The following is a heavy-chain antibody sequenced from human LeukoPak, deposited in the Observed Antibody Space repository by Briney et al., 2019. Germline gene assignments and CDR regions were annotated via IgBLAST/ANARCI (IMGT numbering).Heavy chain of an antibody. Sequence: ASVKVSCKVSGYTLTELSMHWVRQAPGKGLEWMGGFDPEDGETIYAQEFQGRVTVTEDTSTDTAYMELSSLRSEDTAVYYCATVEDFFIWGQGTMVTVSS. V-gene: IGHV1-24*01. D-gene: IGHD3-3*01. CDR3: ATVEDFFI. J-gene: IGHJ3*02. CDR2: FDPEDGET. CDR1: GYTLTELS.